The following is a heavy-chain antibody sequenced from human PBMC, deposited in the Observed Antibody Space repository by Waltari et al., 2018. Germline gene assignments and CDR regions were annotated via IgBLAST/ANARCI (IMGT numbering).Heavy chain of an antibody. CDR3: ARGRIAVAGRGSDV. V-gene: IGHV1-2*02. D-gene: IGHD6-19*01. CDR1: GYTFTGYY. J-gene: IGHJ6*02. Sequence: QVQLVQSGAEVKKPGASVQVSCKASGYTFTGYYMQCVRQSPGQGLEWMGWINPNSGGTNYAQKFQGRVTMTRDTSISTAYMELSRLGSDDTAVYYCARGRIAVAGRGSDVWGQGTTVTVSS. CDR2: INPNSGGT.